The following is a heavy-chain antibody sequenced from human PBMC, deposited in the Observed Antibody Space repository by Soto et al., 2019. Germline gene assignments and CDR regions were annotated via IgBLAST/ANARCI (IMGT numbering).Heavy chain of an antibody. CDR1: GDSFTSYW. CDR3: AGEAMVETVSVSAF. J-gene: IGHJ6*03. D-gene: IGHD5-18*01. CDR2: IDPSDSYT. V-gene: IGHV5-10-1*01. Sequence: GEPLKIPSKGSGDSFTSYWISWVRKMHGKGLEWMGRIDPSDSYTNYSPSFQGHVTISADRSISTAYLQWSSLKAPDAAMYYCAGEAMVETVSVSAFWRKGST.